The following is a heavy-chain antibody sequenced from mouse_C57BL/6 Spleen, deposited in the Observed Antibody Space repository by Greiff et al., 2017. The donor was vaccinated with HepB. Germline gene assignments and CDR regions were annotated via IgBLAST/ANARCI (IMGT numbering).Heavy chain of an antibody. D-gene: IGHD2-4*01. Sequence: EVQLQQSGPELVKPGASVKISCKASGYTFTDYYMNWVKQSHGKSLEWIGDINPNNGGTSYNQKFKGKATLTVDKSSSTAYMDLRSLTSEDSAVYYCARLITTGYFDVWGTGTTVTVSS. CDR1: GYTFTDYY. V-gene: IGHV1-26*01. CDR3: ARLITTGYFDV. CDR2: INPNNGGT. J-gene: IGHJ1*03.